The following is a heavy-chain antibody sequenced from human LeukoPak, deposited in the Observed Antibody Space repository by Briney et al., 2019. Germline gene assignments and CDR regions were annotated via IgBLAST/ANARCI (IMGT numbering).Heavy chain of an antibody. Sequence: PPGGSLRLSCAASGFIFSPYGMTWVRQAPGKGLEWVANIKQDGSEKYYVDSVKGRFTISRDNAKNSLYLQMNSLRAEDMALYYCAKAADYDLRNQGFDPWGQGTLVTVSS. CDR2: IKQDGSEK. CDR1: GFIFSPYG. CDR3: AKAADYDLRNQGFDP. D-gene: IGHD4-17*01. J-gene: IGHJ5*02. V-gene: IGHV3-7*03.